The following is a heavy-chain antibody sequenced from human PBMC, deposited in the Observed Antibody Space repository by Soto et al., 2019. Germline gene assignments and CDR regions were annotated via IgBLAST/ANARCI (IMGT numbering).Heavy chain of an antibody. CDR3: ASHIETFYFLGIRPAPRSFDS. V-gene: IGHV4-39*01. J-gene: IGHJ5*01. Sequence: SGTLSLTCTVSRGCISSSSYYCGWIRQPPGKGLEWLGSIYYSGSTYYNPSLKSRVTISVDTSKNQFPLKLSSVNAADTAVYFRASHIETFYFLGIRPAPRSFDSCGTGPLRAVS. D-gene: IGHD3-16*01. CDR2: IYYSGST. CDR1: RGCISSSSYY.